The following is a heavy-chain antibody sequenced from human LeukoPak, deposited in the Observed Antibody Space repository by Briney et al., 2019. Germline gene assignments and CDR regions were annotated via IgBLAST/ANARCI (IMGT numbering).Heavy chain of an antibody. J-gene: IGHJ4*02. Sequence: GGPLRLSCAASGXTFSSYEMNWVRQAPGKGLEWVSYISSSGSTIYYADSVKGRFTISRDNAKNSLYLQMNSLRAEDTAVYYCARHYYGDYFEYWGQGTLVTVSS. CDR1: GXTFSSYE. CDR2: ISSSGSTI. CDR3: ARHYYGDYFEY. D-gene: IGHD4-17*01. V-gene: IGHV3-48*03.